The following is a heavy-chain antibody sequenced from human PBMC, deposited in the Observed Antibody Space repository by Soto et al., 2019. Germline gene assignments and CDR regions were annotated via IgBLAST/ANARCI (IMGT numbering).Heavy chain of an antibody. V-gene: IGHV3-23*01. Sequence: XGSLTLACAASGFTFSSYAKSWVRQAPGKGLEWVSAISGSVGSTYYADSVKGRFTISRDNSKNTLYLQMNSLRAEDTAVYYCAKVPLIWFGESRLNGMDVCGQGTTVTVSS. J-gene: IGHJ6*02. D-gene: IGHD3-10*01. CDR2: ISGSVGST. CDR1: GFTFSSYA. CDR3: AKVPLIWFGESRLNGMDV.